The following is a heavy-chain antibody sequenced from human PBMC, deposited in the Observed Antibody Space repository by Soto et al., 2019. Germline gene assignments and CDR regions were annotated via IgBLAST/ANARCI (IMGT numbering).Heavy chain of an antibody. V-gene: IGHV4-39*01. D-gene: IGHD3-9*01. CDR3: ARQKLTGYYGGFSDY. CDR1: GGSISSSSYY. Sequence: ASENLSLTCTVSGGSISSSSYYWGWIRQPPGKGLEWIGSIYYSGSTYYNPSLKSRVTISVDTSKNQFSLKLSSVTAADTAVYYCARQKLTGYYGGFSDYWGQGTMVTVS. J-gene: IGHJ4*02. CDR2: IYYSGST.